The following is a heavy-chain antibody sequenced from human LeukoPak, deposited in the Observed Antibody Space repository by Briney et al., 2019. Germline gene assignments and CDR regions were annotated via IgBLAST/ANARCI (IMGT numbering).Heavy chain of an antibody. V-gene: IGHV4-34*01. J-gene: IGHJ3*02. CDR1: GGSFSGYY. CDR3: ARLGTRDAFDI. D-gene: IGHD2-2*01. CDR2: INHSGST. Sequence: SETLSLTCAVYGGSFSGYYWSWVRQPPGKGLEWIGEINHSGSTNYNPSLKSRVTISVDTSKNQFSLKLSSVTAADTAVYYCARLGTRDAFDIWGQGTMVTVSS.